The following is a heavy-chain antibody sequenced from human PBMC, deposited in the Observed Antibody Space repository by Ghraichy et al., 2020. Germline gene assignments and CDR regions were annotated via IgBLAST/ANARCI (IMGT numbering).Heavy chain of an antibody. CDR3: ARGLYGRNIWIDY. V-gene: IGHV4-34*01. D-gene: IGHD3-10*02. CDR1: GGSFSGYY. J-gene: IGHJ4*02. Sequence: SETLSLTCAVYGGSFSGYYWSWIRQPPGKGLEWIGEINHSGSTNYNPSLKSRVTISVDTSKNQFSLKLSSVTAADTAVYYCARGLYGRNIWIDYWGQGTLVTVSS. CDR2: INHSGST.